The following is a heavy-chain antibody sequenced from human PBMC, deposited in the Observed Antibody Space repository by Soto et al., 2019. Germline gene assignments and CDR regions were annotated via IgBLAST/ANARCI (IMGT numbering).Heavy chain of an antibody. V-gene: IGHV3-33*01. J-gene: IGHJ4*02. Sequence: QVQLVESGGGVVQPGRSLRLSCVASPVTFSYDGMHWVRQAPGKGLEWVAVIWHDGSSVYYADSVNGRFTISRDNSKNAVYLQMNSLRDEDTAVYFCARDTRLAVADEGAFDSWGQGTLVTVSS. CDR2: IWHDGSSV. D-gene: IGHD6-19*01. CDR1: PVTFSYDG. CDR3: ARDTRLAVADEGAFDS.